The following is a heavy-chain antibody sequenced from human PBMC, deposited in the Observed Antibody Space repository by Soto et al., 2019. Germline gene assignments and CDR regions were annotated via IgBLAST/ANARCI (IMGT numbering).Heavy chain of an antibody. CDR3: ARSARGFSYGKIDS. CDR2: ITTSSSNT. CDR1: GFSFSTYS. D-gene: IGHD5-18*01. J-gene: IGHJ4*02. V-gene: IGHV3-21*01. Sequence: GGSLRLSCAASGFSFSTYSMNWVRQAPGKGLEWVSSITTSSSNTYYADSLKGRFTLSRDNAKNSLYLQMGNLRAEDTAVYYCARSARGFSYGKIDSWGQGTLVTVSS.